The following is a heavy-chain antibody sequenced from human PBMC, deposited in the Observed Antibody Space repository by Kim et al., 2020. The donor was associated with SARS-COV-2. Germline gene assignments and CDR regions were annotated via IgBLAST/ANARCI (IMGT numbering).Heavy chain of an antibody. J-gene: IGHJ4*02. CDR2: INPNSGGT. D-gene: IGHD3-22*01. Sequence: ASVKVSCKASGYTFTGYYMHWVRQAPGQGLEWMGWINPNSGGTNYAQKFQGRVTMTRDTSISTAYMELSRLRSDDTAVYYCARDLVYYDSSGYLGGEGYWGQGTLVTVSS. CDR3: ARDLVYYDSSGYLGGEGY. V-gene: IGHV1-2*02. CDR1: GYTFTGYY.